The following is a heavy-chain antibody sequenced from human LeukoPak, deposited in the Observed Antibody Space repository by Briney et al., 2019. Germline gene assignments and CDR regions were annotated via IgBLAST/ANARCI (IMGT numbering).Heavy chain of an antibody. Sequence: SETLSLTCTVSGGSISSHYWGWIRQPPGKGLEWIGYIYYSGSTNYNPSLKSRVTISVDTSKNQFSLKLSSVTAADTAVYYCARGGIKKYSYGYPWFDPWGQGTLVTVSS. CDR1: GGSISSHY. V-gene: IGHV4-59*11. D-gene: IGHD5-18*01. CDR3: ARGGIKKYSYGYPWFDP. CDR2: IYYSGST. J-gene: IGHJ5*02.